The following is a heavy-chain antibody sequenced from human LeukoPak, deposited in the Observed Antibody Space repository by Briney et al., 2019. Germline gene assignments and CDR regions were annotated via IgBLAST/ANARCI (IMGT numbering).Heavy chain of an antibody. Sequence: GGSLRLSCAASGVTFSSYALSWVRQPPGKGLEWVSAVSGSGGSTYYADSVKGRFTISRDNSKNTLYLQMNSLRAEDTAVYYCAKDRRLAVGYFDYWGQGTLVTVSS. CDR2: VSGSGGST. D-gene: IGHD6-19*01. V-gene: IGHV3-23*01. CDR3: AKDRRLAVGYFDY. J-gene: IGHJ4*02. CDR1: GVTFSSYA.